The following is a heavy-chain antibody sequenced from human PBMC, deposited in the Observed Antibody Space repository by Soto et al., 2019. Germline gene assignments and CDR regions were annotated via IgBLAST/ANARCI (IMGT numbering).Heavy chain of an antibody. J-gene: IGHJ6*02. V-gene: IGHV1-18*01. CDR1: GYTFTSYG. CDR3: ARDLEAATYYEFWSGYHPTYGMDV. CDR2: IRAYNGNT. D-gene: IGHD3-3*01. Sequence: QVQLVQSGAEVKKPGASVKVSCKASGYTFTSYGISWVRQAPGQGLEWMGWIRAYNGNTNYAQKLQGRVTMTTDTATSTAYMELRSLRSDDTAVYYCARDLEAATYYEFWSGYHPTYGMDVWGQGTTVTVSS.